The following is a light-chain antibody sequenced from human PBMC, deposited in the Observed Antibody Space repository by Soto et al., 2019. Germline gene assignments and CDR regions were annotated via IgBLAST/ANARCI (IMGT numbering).Light chain of an antibody. J-gene: IGKJ5*01. CDR3: QQYGSSLSIT. V-gene: IGKV3-20*01. Sequence: EIVLTQSPGTLSLSPGERATLSCRASQSISSSYLAWYQQKPGQAPRLLLYGASTRATGIPDRFSGSGSGTEFTLTVSRLEPEDFAVYYCQQYGSSLSITFGQGTRLEIK. CDR1: QSISSSY. CDR2: GAS.